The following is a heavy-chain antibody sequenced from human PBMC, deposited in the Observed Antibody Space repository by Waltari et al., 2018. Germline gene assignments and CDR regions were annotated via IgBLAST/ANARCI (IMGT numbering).Heavy chain of an antibody. CDR3: VRVVPANYFDY. Sequence: QVQLQESGPGLVKPSETLSLPCAVSGYSISPGYYWGWIRQPPGKGLEWMGSIYHSGSSYSNPSLKSRVTISVDTSKNQFSLKLSSVTAADTAVYYCVRVVPANYFDYWGQGTLVTVSS. D-gene: IGHD2-2*01. J-gene: IGHJ4*02. CDR1: GYSISPGYY. V-gene: IGHV4-38-2*01. CDR2: IYHSGSS.